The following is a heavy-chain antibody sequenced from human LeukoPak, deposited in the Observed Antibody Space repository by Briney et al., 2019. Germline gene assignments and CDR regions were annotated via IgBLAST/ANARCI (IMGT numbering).Heavy chain of an antibody. Sequence: PGRSLRLSCAASGFSFEDYDMNWVRQAPGKGLEWVSGISGSGGSTYYADSVKGRFTISRDNSKNTLYLQMNSLRAEDTAVYYCATHALDYWGQGTLVTVSS. D-gene: IGHD2-8*01. CDR3: ATHALDY. CDR2: ISGSGGST. J-gene: IGHJ4*02. CDR1: GFSFEDYD. V-gene: IGHV3-23*01.